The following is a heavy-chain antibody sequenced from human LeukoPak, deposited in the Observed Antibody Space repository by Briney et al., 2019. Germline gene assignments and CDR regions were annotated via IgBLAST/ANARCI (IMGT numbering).Heavy chain of an antibody. CDR3: ARHNSSSWYYFDY. CDR2: IYSGGST. V-gene: IGHV3-53*01. CDR1: GFIVSSNY. D-gene: IGHD6-13*01. Sequence: PGGSLRLCCAASGFIVSSNYMSWVRQAPGKGLEWVSVIYSGGSTYYADSVKGRFTISRDNSKNTLYLQMNSLRAEDTAVYYCARHNSSSWYYFDYSGQGTLVTVSS. J-gene: IGHJ4*02.